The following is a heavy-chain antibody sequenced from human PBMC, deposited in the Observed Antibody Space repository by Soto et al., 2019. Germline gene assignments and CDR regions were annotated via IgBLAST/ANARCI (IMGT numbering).Heavy chain of an antibody. Sequence: SETLSLTCAVYGASFSGYYCSWIRQAPWKGLEWIGEIHPSGSTYYNPSLTSRVTMSLDTSKNQFSLRLSSVTAADTAMYYCSRGRDPYKGGNSWAQGTLVTVSS. CDR1: GASFSGYY. D-gene: IGHD1-1*01. CDR3: SRGRDPYKGGNS. J-gene: IGHJ4*02. CDR2: IHPSGST. V-gene: IGHV4-34*01.